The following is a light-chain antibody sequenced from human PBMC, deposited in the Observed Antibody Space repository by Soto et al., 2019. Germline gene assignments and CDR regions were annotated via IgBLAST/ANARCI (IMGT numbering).Light chain of an antibody. CDR3: QPYGSF. V-gene: IGKV3-20*01. J-gene: IGKJ5*01. CDR1: QSVSSSY. Sequence: EIVLTQSPGTLSLSPGERATLSCRASQSVSSSYLAWYQQKPGQAPRLLIYGASSRATGIPDRFSGSGSVTDFTRTISRLEPEDFAVYYCQPYGSFFGQGTRLEIK. CDR2: GAS.